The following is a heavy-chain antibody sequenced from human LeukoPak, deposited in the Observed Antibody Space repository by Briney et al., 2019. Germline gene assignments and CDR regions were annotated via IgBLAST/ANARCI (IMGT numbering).Heavy chain of an antibody. Sequence: ASVKVSCKASGYTLTSYGISWVRQAPGQGLEWMGWISAYNGNTNYAQKLQGRVTMTTDTSTSTAYMELRSLRSDDTAVYYCARDWDYSNQLDAFDIWGQGTMVTVSS. V-gene: IGHV1-18*01. J-gene: IGHJ3*02. CDR1: GYTLTSYG. CDR3: ARDWDYSNQLDAFDI. D-gene: IGHD4-11*01. CDR2: ISAYNGNT.